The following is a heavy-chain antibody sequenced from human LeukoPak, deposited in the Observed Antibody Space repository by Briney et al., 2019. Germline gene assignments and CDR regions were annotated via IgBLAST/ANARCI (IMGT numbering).Heavy chain of an antibody. Sequence: SETLSLTCAVYGGSFSGYYWSWIRQPPGKGLEWIGEINHSGSTNYNPSLKTRVPISVDTSKNQFSLKLSSVTAADTAVYYCARGADYGDFAYWGQGTLVTVSS. J-gene: IGHJ4*02. CDR3: ARGADYGDFAY. CDR1: GGSFSGYY. V-gene: IGHV4-34*01. D-gene: IGHD4-17*01. CDR2: INHSGST.